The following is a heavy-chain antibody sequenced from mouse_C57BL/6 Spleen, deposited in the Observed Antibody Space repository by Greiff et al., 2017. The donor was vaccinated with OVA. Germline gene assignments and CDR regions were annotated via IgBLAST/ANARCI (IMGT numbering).Heavy chain of an antibody. J-gene: IGHJ3*01. Sequence: QVQLQQPGPELVKPGASVKISCKASGYSFTSYYIHWVKQRPGQGLEWIGWIYPGSGNTKYNEKFKGKATLTADTSSSTAYMQLSSLTSEDAAVYCCARSSYDWFAYWGQGTLVTVSA. CDR3: ARSSYDWFAY. CDR2: IYPGSGNT. CDR1: GYSFTSYY. D-gene: IGHD2-12*01. V-gene: IGHV1-66*01.